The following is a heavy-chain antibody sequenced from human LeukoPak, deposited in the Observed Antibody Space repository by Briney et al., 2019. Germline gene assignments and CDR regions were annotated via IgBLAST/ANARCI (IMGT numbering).Heavy chain of an antibody. J-gene: IGHJ4*02. CDR2: IKSKTDGGTT. CDR1: GSTFSNAW. CDR3: TTAPLWFGELANFDY. Sequence: PGGSLRLSCAASGSTFSNAWMSWVRQAPGKGLEWVGRIKSKTDGGTTDYAAPVKGRFTISRDDSKNTLYLQMNSLKTEDTAVYYCTTAPLWFGELANFDYWGQGTLVTVSS. D-gene: IGHD3-10*01. V-gene: IGHV3-15*01.